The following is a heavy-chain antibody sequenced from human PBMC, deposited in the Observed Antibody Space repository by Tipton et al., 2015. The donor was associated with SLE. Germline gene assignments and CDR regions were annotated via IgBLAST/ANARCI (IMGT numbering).Heavy chain of an antibody. J-gene: IGHJ6*02. CDR2: IWYDGSNK. D-gene: IGHD3-16*02. Sequence: SLRLSCAASGFTFSNYGMHWVRQAPGKGLEWVAVIWYDGSNKYYADSVKGRFAISRDNSKNTLYLQMNSLRAEDTAVYYCAKPRVGGSLGMDVWGQGTTVTVSS. V-gene: IGHV3-33*06. CDR3: AKPRVGGSLGMDV. CDR1: GFTFSNYG.